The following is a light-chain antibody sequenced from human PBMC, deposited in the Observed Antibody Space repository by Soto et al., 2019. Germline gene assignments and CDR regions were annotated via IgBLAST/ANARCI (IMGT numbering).Light chain of an antibody. CDR3: QQGYSMWT. CDR1: QSITTH. J-gene: IGKJ1*01. V-gene: IGKV1-39*01. CDR2: AAS. Sequence: DIQMTQSPSTLSGSVGDRVTITCRASQSITTHLNWYQQKPGRAPKLLIYAASTLQSGVPSRFSGSGSGTDFTLTIGSLQPEDSATYYCQQGYSMWTFGQGTKVDI.